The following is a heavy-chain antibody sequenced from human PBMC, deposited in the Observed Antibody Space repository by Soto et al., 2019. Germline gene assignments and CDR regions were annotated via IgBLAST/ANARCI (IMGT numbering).Heavy chain of an antibody. CDR1: GGTFSSYT. CDR2: IIPILGIA. CDR3: ARDGSLGYCSSTSCRGPYYYYYMDV. Sequence: GASVKVSCKASGGTFSSYTISWVRQAPGQGLEWMGRIIPILGIANYAQKFQGRVTITADKSTSTAYMELSSLRSEDTAVYYCARDGSLGYCSSTSCRGPYYYYYMDVWGKGTTVTVSS. D-gene: IGHD2-2*01. J-gene: IGHJ6*03. V-gene: IGHV1-69*04.